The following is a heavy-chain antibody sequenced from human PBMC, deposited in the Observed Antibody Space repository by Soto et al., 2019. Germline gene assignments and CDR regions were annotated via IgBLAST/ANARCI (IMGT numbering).Heavy chain of an antibody. V-gene: IGHV3-33*01. Sequence: QVQLVESGGGVVQPGRSPRLSCAASGFIFSSYGMHWVRQPPGKGLEWVAAIWYDGSKQYYADSVKGRFTISRDNSNNPLDVQMDSLTAEDTAVYFCVRAPATDWYFDLWGRGTQVTVSS. J-gene: IGHJ2*01. CDR1: GFIFSSYG. CDR2: IWYDGSKQ. CDR3: VRAPATDWYFDL.